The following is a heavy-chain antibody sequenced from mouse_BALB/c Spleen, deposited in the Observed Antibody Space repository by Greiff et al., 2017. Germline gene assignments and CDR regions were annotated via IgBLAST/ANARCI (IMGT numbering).Heavy chain of an antibody. CDR3: ARKGYDYTPFDY. J-gene: IGHJ2*01. V-gene: IGHV1-63*02. D-gene: IGHD2-4*01. CDR2: IYPGGGYT. CDR1: GYTFTNYW. Sequence: QVQLKESGAELVRPGTSVKISCKASGYTFTNYWLGWVKQRPGHGLEWIGDIYPGGGYTNYNEKFKGKATLTADTSSSTAYMQLSSLTSEDSAVYFCARKGYDYTPFDYWGQGTTLTVSS.